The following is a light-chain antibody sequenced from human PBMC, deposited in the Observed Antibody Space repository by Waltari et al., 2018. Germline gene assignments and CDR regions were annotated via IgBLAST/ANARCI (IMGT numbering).Light chain of an antibody. CDR2: AAS. Sequence: DIQMTQSPSSLSASIGDRVTITCRASQSITTYLNWYQQKPGKAPKLLIYAASSLQSGVPSRFSGSGSGTDFTLTISSLQPEDFATYSCQGSYKTPPTFGGGTKVEIK. CDR1: QSITTY. J-gene: IGKJ4*01. V-gene: IGKV1-39*01. CDR3: QGSYKTPPT.